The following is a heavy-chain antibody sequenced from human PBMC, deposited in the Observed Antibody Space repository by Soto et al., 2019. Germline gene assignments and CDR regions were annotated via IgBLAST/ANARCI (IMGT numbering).Heavy chain of an antibody. J-gene: IGHJ4*02. CDR2: ISGSGGST. Sequence: GGSLRLSCAASGFTFSSYAMSWVRQAPGKGLEWVSAISGSGGSTYYADSVKGRFTISRDNSKTRLYLKMNSLRAEDTAVYYCAKGSRYCSSTSCPKGNWGQGTLVTVSS. V-gene: IGHV3-23*01. D-gene: IGHD2-2*01. CDR1: GFTFSSYA. CDR3: AKGSRYCSSTSCPKGN.